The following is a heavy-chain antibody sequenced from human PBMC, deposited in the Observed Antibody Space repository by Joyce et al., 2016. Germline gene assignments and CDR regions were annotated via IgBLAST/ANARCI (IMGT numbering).Heavy chain of an antibody. Sequence: QIQLVQSGAEVKKPGASVKVSCKASGYTFTTYCVSWVRQAPGQGLEWMGWIHGYNAKTSYAQKFQGRVTFTTDTATSTAYMELRSLRSDDTAVYYCARDHLAARPQYYYGMDVWGQGTTVIVSS. V-gene: IGHV1-18*01. CDR3: ARDHLAARPQYYYGMDV. CDR2: IHGYNAKT. CDR1: GYTFTTYC. D-gene: IGHD6-6*01. J-gene: IGHJ6*02.